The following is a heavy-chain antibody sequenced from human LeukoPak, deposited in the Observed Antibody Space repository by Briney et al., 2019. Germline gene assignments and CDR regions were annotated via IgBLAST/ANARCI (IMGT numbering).Heavy chain of an antibody. CDR3: ARGLRETEPGTAAPGTYYFDY. Sequence: ASENLSLTCAVYGGSFSGYYWSWIRQSPGKGLEWIGEINHSGSTKYNPPLKSRVTISVDTSKNQFSLKLSSVTAADTAVYYCARGLRETEPGTAAPGTYYFDYWGQGSLVTVSS. CDR1: GGSFSGYY. D-gene: IGHD6-13*01. J-gene: IGHJ4*02. V-gene: IGHV4-34*01. CDR2: INHSGST.